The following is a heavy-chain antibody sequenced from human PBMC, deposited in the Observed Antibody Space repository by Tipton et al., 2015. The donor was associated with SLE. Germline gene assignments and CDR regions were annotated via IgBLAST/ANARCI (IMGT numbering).Heavy chain of an antibody. CDR1: GFTVSSNY. CDR3: AREPPLVGGPDY. J-gene: IGHJ4*02. V-gene: IGHV3-53*01. Sequence: SLRLSCAASGFTVSSNYMSWVRQAPGKGLEWVSVIYSGGSTYYADSVKGRFTISRDNSKNTLYLQMNSLRAEDTAVYYCAREPPLVGGPDYWGQGTLVTVSS. D-gene: IGHD6-6*01. CDR2: IYSGGST.